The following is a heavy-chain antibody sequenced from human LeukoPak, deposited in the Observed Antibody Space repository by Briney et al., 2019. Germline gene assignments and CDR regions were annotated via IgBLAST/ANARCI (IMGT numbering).Heavy chain of an antibody. Sequence: GSSVKVSCKASGGTFSSYAISWVRQAPGQGLEWMGWINPNSGGTNYAQKFQGRVTMTRDTSISTAYMELSRLRSDDTAVYYCARDRVGYSSGWFDYWGQGTLVTVSS. CDR2: INPNSGGT. J-gene: IGHJ4*02. CDR1: GGTFSSYA. CDR3: ARDRVGYSSGWFDY. D-gene: IGHD6-19*01. V-gene: IGHV1-2*02.